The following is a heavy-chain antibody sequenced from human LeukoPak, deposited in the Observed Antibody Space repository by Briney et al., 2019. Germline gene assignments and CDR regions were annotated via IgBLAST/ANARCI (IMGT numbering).Heavy chain of an antibody. V-gene: IGHV3-21*01. J-gene: IGHJ4*02. Sequence: PGGSLRLSCAASGFTFSSSIMSWVRQAPGKGLEWVSSISSSSSYRYYADSVKGRFTISRDNAKNSLYLQMNSLRAEDTAVYYCASLQPTTVVTPDFDSWGQGTLVTVSS. CDR1: GFTFSSSI. CDR2: ISSSSSYR. CDR3: ASLQPTTVVTPDFDS. D-gene: IGHD4-23*01.